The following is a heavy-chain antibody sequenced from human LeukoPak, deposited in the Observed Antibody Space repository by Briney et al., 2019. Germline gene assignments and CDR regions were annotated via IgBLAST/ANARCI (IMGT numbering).Heavy chain of an antibody. CDR3: ARGGWSRGWFDP. J-gene: IGHJ5*02. V-gene: IGHV3-11*01. Sequence: GGSLRLSCAASGFAFRDYYMSWIRQAPGKGLEWISYITMTGSVIQYSDSVKGRFTTSRDNAKNSLYLQMNSLRAEDTAVYYCARGGWSRGWFDPWGQGILVTVSS. CDR2: ITMTGSVI. CDR1: GFAFRDYY. D-gene: IGHD6-19*01.